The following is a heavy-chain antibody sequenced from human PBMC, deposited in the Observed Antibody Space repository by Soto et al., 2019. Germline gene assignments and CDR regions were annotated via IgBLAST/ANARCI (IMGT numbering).Heavy chain of an antibody. CDR1: GGTFSSYA. J-gene: IGHJ3*02. V-gene: IGHV1-69*01. Sequence: ASVKVSCKASGGTFSSYAISWVRQAPGQGLEWMGGIIPIFGTANYAQKFQGRVTITADESTSTAYMELSSLRSEDTAVYYCARDGSGAMDAFDIWGQGTMVTVSS. CDR2: IIPIFGTA. CDR3: ARDGSGAMDAFDI.